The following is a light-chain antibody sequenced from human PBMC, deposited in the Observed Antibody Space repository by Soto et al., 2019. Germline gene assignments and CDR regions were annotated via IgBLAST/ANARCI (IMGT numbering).Light chain of an antibody. V-gene: IGKV1-5*03. CDR3: QHYSNYSRT. Sequence: DIQMAQSPSTLSASVGDRVTITCRASQSVSSCLAWYQQKPGTAPELLIYKASSLKTGVPSRFSGSGSGTAFTLTISSLQPDDFATYYCQHYSNYSRTFGQGTKVEIK. CDR2: KAS. CDR1: QSVSSC. J-gene: IGKJ1*01.